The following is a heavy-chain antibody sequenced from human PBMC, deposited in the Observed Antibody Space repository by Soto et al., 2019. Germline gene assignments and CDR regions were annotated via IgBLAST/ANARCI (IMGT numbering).Heavy chain of an antibody. D-gene: IGHD6-6*01. CDR1: GYTFTTYG. CDR3: ARILARPSWFDP. J-gene: IGHJ5*02. CDR2: ISAYNGNT. Sequence: ASVKVSCKASGYTFTTYGISWVRQAPGQGLEWMGWISAYNGNTNYAQKLQGRVTMTTDTSTSTAYMELRSLRSDDTAVYYCARILARPSWFDPWGQGTLVTVSS. V-gene: IGHV1-18*01.